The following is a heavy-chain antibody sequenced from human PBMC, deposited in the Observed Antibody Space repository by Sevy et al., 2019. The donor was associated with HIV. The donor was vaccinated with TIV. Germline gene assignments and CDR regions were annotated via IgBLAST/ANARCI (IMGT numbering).Heavy chain of an antibody. J-gene: IGHJ4*02. V-gene: IGHV3-23*01. CDR1: GFTFSSYA. Sequence: GGSLRLSCAASGFTFSSYAMSWVRQAPGKGLEWVSAISDSGDSTYYADSVKGRFTISRDNSKITLYLQMNSLRAEDTAVYYCAKVGTMVQGAAPFDYWGQGTLVTVSS. CDR3: AKVGTMVQGAAPFDY. CDR2: ISDSGDST. D-gene: IGHD3-10*01.